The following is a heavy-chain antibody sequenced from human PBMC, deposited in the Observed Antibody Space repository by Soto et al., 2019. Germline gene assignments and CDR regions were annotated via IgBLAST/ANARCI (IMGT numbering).Heavy chain of an antibody. CDR3: ARDSDYCTGGSCYRNFDF. J-gene: IGHJ4*02. D-gene: IGHD2-15*01. Sequence: SETLSLTCTVSGGSISSGDYYWSWIRQHPGKGLEWIGYIDYSGSTHYNPSLKSRVTISADTSKNQFSLKLSSVTAADTAVYYCARDSDYCTGGSCYRNFDFWGQGTLVTVSS. CDR2: IDYSGST. V-gene: IGHV4-31*03. CDR1: GGSISSGDYY.